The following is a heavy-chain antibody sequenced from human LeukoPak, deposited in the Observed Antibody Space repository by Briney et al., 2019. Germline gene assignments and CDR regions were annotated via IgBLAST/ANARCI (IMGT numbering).Heavy chain of an antibody. D-gene: IGHD6-19*01. J-gene: IGHJ4*02. CDR3: ASIAVSRVDY. CDR2: IYHSGST. Sequence: SETLSLTCTVSGYSISSGYYWGWIRQPPGKGLEWIGSIYHSGSTYYSPSLKSRVTISVDTSKNQFSLKLSSVTAADTAVYYCASIAVSRVDYWGQGTLVTVSS. CDR1: GYSISSGYY. V-gene: IGHV4-38-2*02.